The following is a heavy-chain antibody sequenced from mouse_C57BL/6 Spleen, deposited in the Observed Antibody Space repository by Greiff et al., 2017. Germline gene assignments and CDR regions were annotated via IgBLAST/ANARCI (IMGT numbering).Heavy chain of an antibody. CDR2: IYPGSGTT. Sequence: VQLQESGPELVKPGASVKISCKASGYTFTDYYINWVKQRPGQGLEWIGWIYPGSGTTKYNEKFKGNATLTVDTSSSTAYMQLSSLTSEDSAVYCCARGNDGSPYGYFDVWGTGTTVTVSS. V-gene: IGHV1-84*01. CDR3: ARGNDGSPYGYFDV. J-gene: IGHJ1*03. CDR1: GYTFTDYY. D-gene: IGHD1-1*01.